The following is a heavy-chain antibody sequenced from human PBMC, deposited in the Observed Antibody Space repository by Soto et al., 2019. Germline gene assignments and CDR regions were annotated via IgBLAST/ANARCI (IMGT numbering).Heavy chain of an antibody. V-gene: IGHV4-59*01. CDR3: ARDKYCSGGSCRKNWFDP. D-gene: IGHD2-15*01. CDR2: IYDDGSA. J-gene: IGHJ5*02. Sequence: SETLSLTCTVSGGSISSSYWSWIRQPPGKGLEWLAYIYDDGSANYNPSLKSRATISLDMSKNQFSLKLTSVTAADAAVYYCARDKYCSGGSCRKNWFDPWGQGTLVTVSS. CDR1: GGSISSSY.